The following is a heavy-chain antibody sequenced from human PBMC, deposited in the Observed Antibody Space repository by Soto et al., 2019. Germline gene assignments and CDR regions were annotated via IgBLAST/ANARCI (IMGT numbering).Heavy chain of an antibody. CDR1: GFTFSDYW. Sequence: GGSLSLSCEASGFTFSDYWMSWVRQAPGKGLEWVANIKEDGGEKYYVDSVKGRFTISRDNAKNSLYLQVNSLRAEDTAVFYCARLPVYCGTSSCNIYSKYYYWDVWGKGTTVTVSS. J-gene: IGHJ6*03. D-gene: IGHD2-2*02. CDR3: ARLPVYCGTSSCNIYSKYYYWDV. V-gene: IGHV3-7*01. CDR2: IKEDGGEK.